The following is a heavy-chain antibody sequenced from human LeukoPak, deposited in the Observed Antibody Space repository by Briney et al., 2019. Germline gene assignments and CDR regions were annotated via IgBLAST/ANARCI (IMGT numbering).Heavy chain of an antibody. D-gene: IGHD1-26*01. CDR2: INPNSGGT. V-gene: IGHV1-2*02. J-gene: IGHJ4*02. CDR1: GYTFTGYY. CDR3: ARVGYYFDY. Sequence: ASVKVSRTASGYTFTGYYMHWVRQPPGQGLEWVGWINPNSGGTNYAQKFQGRVTMTRDTYISTAYMELSRLRSDDAAVYYCARVGYYFDYWGQGTLVTVSS.